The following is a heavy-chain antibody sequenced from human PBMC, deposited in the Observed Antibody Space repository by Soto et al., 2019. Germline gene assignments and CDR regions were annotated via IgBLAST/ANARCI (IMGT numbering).Heavy chain of an antibody. Sequence: PSETLSLTCNVSGGSISSGDYYWTWIRQSPGKGLEWIGYIYYTGSTFYSPSPKSRVTISLDTSENHFSLDMNSVTAADTAVYFCARVFGHNTGYYSVNFMDVWGQWTTVTVS. D-gene: IGHD5-18*01. V-gene: IGHV4-30-4*01. J-gene: IGHJ6*02. CDR2: IYYTGST. CDR1: GGSISSGDYY. CDR3: ARVFGHNTGYYSVNFMDV.